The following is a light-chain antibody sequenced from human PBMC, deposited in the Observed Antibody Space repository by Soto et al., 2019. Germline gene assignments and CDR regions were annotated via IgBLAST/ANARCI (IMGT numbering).Light chain of an antibody. J-gene: IGLJ1*01. CDR3: CSFAGSSTFYV. CDR2: EGS. CDR1: SSDVGSSNL. Sequence: QSALAQPASVSGSPGQSITISCTGTSSDVGSSNLVSWYQQHPGKAPKLIIYEGSRRPSGVSGRFSGSKSGNTASLTISGLQAEDESDYYCCSFAGSSTFYVFGTGTKLTVL. V-gene: IGLV2-23*01.